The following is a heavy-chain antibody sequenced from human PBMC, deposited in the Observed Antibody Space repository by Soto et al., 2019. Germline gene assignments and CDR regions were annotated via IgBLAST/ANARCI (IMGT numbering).Heavy chain of an antibody. D-gene: IGHD2-2*01. CDR1: GGSISSGDYY. J-gene: IGHJ6*03. Sequence: SETLSLTCTVSGGSISSGDYYWSWIRQPPGKGLEWIGYIYYSGSTYYNPSLKSRVTISVDTSKNQFSLKLSSVTAADTAVYYCARVFEDCSSTSCYVYYMDVWGKGTTVTVS. CDR3: ARVFEDCSSTSCYVYYMDV. CDR2: IYYSGST. V-gene: IGHV4-30-4*01.